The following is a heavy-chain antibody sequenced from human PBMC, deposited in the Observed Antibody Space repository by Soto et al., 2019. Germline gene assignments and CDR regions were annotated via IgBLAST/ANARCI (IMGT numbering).Heavy chain of an antibody. CDR2: IYYSGST. V-gene: IGHV4-39*01. J-gene: IGHJ4*02. CDR3: ATLWFGEADY. D-gene: IGHD3-10*01. Sequence: QLQLQESGPGLLKPSETLSLTCTVSGGSMSTSYYWGWIRQPPGKGLEWIGSIYYSGSTYYNPSLKSRVTISVDTSKNPFSLKLTSVTAADTSVYYCATLWFGEADYWGQGTLVTVSS. CDR1: GGSMSTSYY.